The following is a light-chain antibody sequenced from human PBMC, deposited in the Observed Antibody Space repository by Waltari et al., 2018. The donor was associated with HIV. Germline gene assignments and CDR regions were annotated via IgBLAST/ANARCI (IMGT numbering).Light chain of an antibody. Sequence: QSVLTQPPPASGTPGQRVTISCSGSSSTIGSTTVTWYQQLPGTAPKPLIYSKNQRPSGVPDRFSGSKSGTSASLAISGLQSEDEADYYCAAWDDSLNGFYVFGTGTKVTVL. CDR2: SKN. V-gene: IGLV1-44*01. CDR1: SSTIGSTT. CDR3: AAWDDSLNGFYV. J-gene: IGLJ1*01.